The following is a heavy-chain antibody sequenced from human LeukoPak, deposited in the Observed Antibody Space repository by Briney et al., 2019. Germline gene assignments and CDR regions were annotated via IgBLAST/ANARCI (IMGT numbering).Heavy chain of an antibody. D-gene: IGHD2-15*01. V-gene: IGHV3-11*01. CDR1: GFTFSDYY. CDR2: ISSSGSTI. J-gene: IGHJ4*02. CDR3: ARDRYWSGGSCFKGGLDY. Sequence: GGALRLTCAASGFTFSDYYMSWIRQAPGKGLEGVSYISSSGSTIYYAGSVRGRFTLSRHNAKNSLYLQMNSLRAEDTAVYYCARDRYWSGGSCFKGGLDYWGQGTLVTVSS.